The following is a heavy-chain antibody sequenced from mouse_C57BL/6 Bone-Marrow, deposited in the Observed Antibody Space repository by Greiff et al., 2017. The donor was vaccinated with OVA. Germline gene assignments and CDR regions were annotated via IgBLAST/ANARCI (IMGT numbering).Heavy chain of an antibody. CDR1: GYTFTDYE. CDR3: TRSGLLQYYFDY. J-gene: IGHJ2*01. V-gene: IGHV1-15*01. Sequence: VKLQQSGAELVRPGASVTLSCKASGYTFTDYEMHWVKQTPVHGLEWIGAIAPETGGTAYNQKFKGKAILTADKSSSTAYMELRSLTSEDSAVYYCTRSGLLQYYFDYWGQGTTLTVSS. D-gene: IGHD1-1*01. CDR2: IAPETGGT.